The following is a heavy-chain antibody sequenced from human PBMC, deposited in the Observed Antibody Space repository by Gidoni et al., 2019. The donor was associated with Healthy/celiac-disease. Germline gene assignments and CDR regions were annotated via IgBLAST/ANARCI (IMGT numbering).Heavy chain of an antibody. CDR1: GGSFSGYY. CDR3: ARGTAVAGTGTAGYYYYNGMDV. V-gene: IGHV4-34*01. Sequence: QVQLQQWGAGLLKPSETLSLTCAVYGGSFSGYYWSWIRQPPGKGLEWIGEINHSGSTNYNPSLKSRVTISVDTSKNQFSLKLSSVTAADTAVYYCARGTAVAGTGTAGYYYYNGMDVWGQGTTVTVSS. CDR2: INHSGST. J-gene: IGHJ6*02. D-gene: IGHD6-19*01.